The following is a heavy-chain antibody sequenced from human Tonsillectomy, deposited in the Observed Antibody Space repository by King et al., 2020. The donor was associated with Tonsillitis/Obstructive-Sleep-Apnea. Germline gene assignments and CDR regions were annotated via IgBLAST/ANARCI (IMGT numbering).Heavy chain of an antibody. CDR1: GFTCGDYA. D-gene: IGHD3-10*01. J-gene: IGHJ5*02. V-gene: IGHV3-49*05. CDR3: TRECRASVLLLFRESRWFDP. CDR2: IRSKAYGGTT. Sequence: VQLVESGGGLVKPGRSLRLSCTASGFTCGDYAMSWFRQAPGKGLEWVGFIRSKAYGGTTEYAASVKGRFTISKDDSKSIADLQMNSLKTEDTAVYYCTRECRASVLLLFRESRWFDPWGQGTLVTVSS.